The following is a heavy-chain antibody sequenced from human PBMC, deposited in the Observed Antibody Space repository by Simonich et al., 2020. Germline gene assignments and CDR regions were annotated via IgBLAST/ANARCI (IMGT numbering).Heavy chain of an antibody. CDR2: ISAYHGNT. Sequence: QVQLVQSGAEVKKPGASVKVSCKASGYTFTSYGISWVRQAPGQGLEGMGIISAYHGNTNDAPNLQGRVTMTTDTSTSTSYMELRSLRSDDTAVYYCARASRGTWWYYYFDYWGQGTLVTVSS. CDR1: GYTFTSYG. J-gene: IGHJ4*02. V-gene: IGHV1-18*01. CDR3: ARASRGTWWYYYFDY. D-gene: IGHD2-15*01.